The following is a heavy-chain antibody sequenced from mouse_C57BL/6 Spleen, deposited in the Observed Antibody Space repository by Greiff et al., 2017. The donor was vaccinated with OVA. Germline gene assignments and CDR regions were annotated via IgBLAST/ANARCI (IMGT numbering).Heavy chain of an antibody. Sequence: QVQLQQPGAELVRPGTSVKLSCKASGYTFTSYWMHWVKQRPGQGLEWIGVIDPSDSYTNYNQKFKGKATLTVDTSSSTAYMQLSSLTSEDSAVYYCARSPNWAYFDDWGQGTTLTVSS. J-gene: IGHJ2*01. CDR2: IDPSDSYT. CDR3: ARSPNWAYFDD. D-gene: IGHD4-1*02. V-gene: IGHV1-59*01. CDR1: GYTFTSYW.